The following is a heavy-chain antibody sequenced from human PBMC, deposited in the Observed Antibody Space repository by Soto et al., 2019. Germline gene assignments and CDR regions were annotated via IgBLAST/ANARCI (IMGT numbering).Heavy chain of an antibody. CDR2: ISYDGSNK. J-gene: IGHJ4*02. CDR1: GFTFSSYA. D-gene: IGHD2-8*01. V-gene: IGHV3-30-3*01. CDR3: ARDVLGYYFDY. Sequence: GVSLRLSCAASGFTFSSYAMHWVRQAPGKGLEWVAVISYDGSNKYYADSVKGRFTISRDNSKNTLYLQMNSLRAEDTAVYYCARDVLGYYFDYWGQGTLVTVSS.